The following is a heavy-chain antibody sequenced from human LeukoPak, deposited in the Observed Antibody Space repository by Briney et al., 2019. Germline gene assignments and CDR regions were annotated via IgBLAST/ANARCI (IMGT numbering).Heavy chain of an antibody. CDR1: GYSFTSYW. J-gene: IGHJ4*02. Sequence: GESPKISCKGSGYSFTSYWIGWVRQMPGKGLEWMGIIYPGDSDTRYSPSFQGQVTISADKSISTAYLQWSSLKASDTAMYYCARHPNLYYYDSSGYSPLVDYWGQGTLVTVSS. CDR2: IYPGDSDT. D-gene: IGHD3-22*01. V-gene: IGHV5-51*01. CDR3: ARHPNLYYYDSSGYSPLVDY.